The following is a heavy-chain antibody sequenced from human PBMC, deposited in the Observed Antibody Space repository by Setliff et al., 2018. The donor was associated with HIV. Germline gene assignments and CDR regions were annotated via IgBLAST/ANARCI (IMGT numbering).Heavy chain of an antibody. V-gene: IGHV1-18*01. D-gene: IGHD3-9*01. Sequence: ASVKVSCKASRYTFTSYGISWVRQAPGQGLEWMGWINTYKGNTNYAQKVQGRVTMTKDTSTSTAYLEVRSLGSDDTAVYYCARTILRYFGWENPLPDAFDIWGQGTMVTVSS. CDR1: RYTFTSYG. CDR2: INTYKGNT. J-gene: IGHJ3*02. CDR3: ARTILRYFGWENPLPDAFDI.